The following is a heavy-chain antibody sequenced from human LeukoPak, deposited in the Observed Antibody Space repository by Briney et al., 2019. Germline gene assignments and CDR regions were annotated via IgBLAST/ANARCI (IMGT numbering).Heavy chain of an antibody. CDR2: IYHSGST. J-gene: IGHJ4*02. Sequence: PSETLSLTCAVSGYSISSGYYWGWIRQPPGKGLEWIGSIYHSGSTYYNPSLKSRVTISVDTSKNQFSLKLSSVTAADTAVYYCARHAPRPYVVPAAIAYWGQGTLVTVSS. V-gene: IGHV4-38-2*01. CDR1: GYSISSGYY. CDR3: ARHAPRPYVVPAAIAY. D-gene: IGHD2-2*01.